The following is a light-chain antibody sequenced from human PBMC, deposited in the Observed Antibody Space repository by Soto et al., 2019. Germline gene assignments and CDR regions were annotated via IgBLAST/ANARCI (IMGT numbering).Light chain of an antibody. J-gene: IGKJ1*01. CDR2: DAS. Sequence: EVVLTQSPGTLSLSPGERATLSCRASQRSSSSSLAWYQHKPGQAPRLLIYDASRRATGSPDRFSGSGSGTDFTLTISRLEPEDFAVYLCQYYGDSPGTFGQGTKVDIK. CDR3: QYYGDSPGT. CDR1: QRSSSSS. V-gene: IGKV3-20*01.